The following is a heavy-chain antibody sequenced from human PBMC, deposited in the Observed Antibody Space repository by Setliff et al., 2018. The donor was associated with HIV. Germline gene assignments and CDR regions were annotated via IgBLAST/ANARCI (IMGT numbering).Heavy chain of an antibody. CDR3: ARDWDIWDYFDY. Sequence: GESLKVSCKTSGYTFPDYYLHWVRQAPGQGLQWMGWISPNSGNTFYARKFQGRVTLTTDTSTNTTYLDLRSLTSDDTAVYFCARDWDIWDYFDYWGQGTLVTVSS. V-gene: IGHV1-2*02. J-gene: IGHJ4*02. CDR1: GYTFPDYY. CDR2: ISPNSGNT. D-gene: IGHD3-16*01.